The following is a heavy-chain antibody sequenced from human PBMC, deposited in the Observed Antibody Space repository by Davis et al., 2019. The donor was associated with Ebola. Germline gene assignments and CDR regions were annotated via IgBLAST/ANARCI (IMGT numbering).Heavy chain of an antibody. CDR1: GGSISSSNW. J-gene: IGHJ6*04. CDR3: ARGRDTAMVLGYYGMDV. D-gene: IGHD5-18*01. V-gene: IGHV4-4*02. CDR2: IYHSGST. Sequence: MPSETLSLTCAVSGGSISSSNWWSWVRQPPGKGLEWIGEIYHSGSTNYNPSLKSRVTISVDTSKNQFSLKLSSVTAADTAVYYCARGRDTAMVLGYYGMDVWGKGTTVTVSS.